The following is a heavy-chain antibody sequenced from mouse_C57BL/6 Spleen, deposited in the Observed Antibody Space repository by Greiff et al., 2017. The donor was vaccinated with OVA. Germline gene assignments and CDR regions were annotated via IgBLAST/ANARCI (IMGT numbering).Heavy chain of an antibody. CDR1: GYTFTDYE. D-gene: IGHD2-1*01. Sequence: VKLVESGAELVRPGASVTLSCKASGYTFTDYEMHWVKQTPVHGLEWIGAIDPETGGTAYNQKFKGKAILTADKSSSTAYMELRSLTSEDSAVYYCTREGGNYYWGQGTTLTVSS. CDR3: TREGGNYY. CDR2: IDPETGGT. J-gene: IGHJ2*01. V-gene: IGHV1-15*01.